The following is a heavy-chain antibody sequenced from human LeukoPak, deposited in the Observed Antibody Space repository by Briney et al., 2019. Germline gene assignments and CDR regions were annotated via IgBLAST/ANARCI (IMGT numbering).Heavy chain of an antibody. CDR2: LYNGGGA. D-gene: IGHD6-19*01. V-gene: IGHV3-53*01. CDR3: ARRDTTGWFHHFDY. CDR1: GFTVSSNS. J-gene: IGHJ4*02. Sequence: QPGGSLRLSCAASGFTVSSNSMTWVRQAPGKGLEWVSILYNGGGANYADSVKGRFTISRDNSRYTLFLQMNSLRDEDTAVYYCARRDTTGWFHHFDYWGQGTLVTVSS.